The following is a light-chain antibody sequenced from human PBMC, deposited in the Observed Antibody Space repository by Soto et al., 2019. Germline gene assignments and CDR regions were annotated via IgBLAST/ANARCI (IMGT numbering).Light chain of an antibody. CDR1: QSVSSN. V-gene: IGKV3-15*01. Sequence: EIVIAQSPATLSVSPGERATLSCRASQSVSSNLAWYQQKPGQAPRLLIYGASTRATGIPARFSGSGSGTEFTLTISSLQSEDFAVYYCQQYNSWPPLTFGGGTKVEIK. CDR3: QQYNSWPPLT. J-gene: IGKJ4*01. CDR2: GAS.